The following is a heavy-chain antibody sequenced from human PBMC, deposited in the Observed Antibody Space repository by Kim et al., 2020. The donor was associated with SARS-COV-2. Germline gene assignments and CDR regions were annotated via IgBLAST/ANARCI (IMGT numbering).Heavy chain of an antibody. J-gene: IGHJ4*02. V-gene: IGHV3-7*03. D-gene: IGHD3-16*02. Sequence: GGSLRLSCAASGFTFSNYWMTWVRQAPGKGLEWVANIKQDGSEVNYVDSVKGRFTISRDNAKNSLFLQMNSLRAEDTAVYYCAEGGSYSYYWGQGILVTV. CDR1: GFTFSNYW. CDR2: IKQDGSEV. CDR3: AEGGSYSYY.